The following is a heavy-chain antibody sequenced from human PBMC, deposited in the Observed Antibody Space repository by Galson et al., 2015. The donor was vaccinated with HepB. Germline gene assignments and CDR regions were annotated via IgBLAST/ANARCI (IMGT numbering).Heavy chain of an antibody. CDR3: ATNNNYYDSSGNFDY. CDR1: GYTLTELS. CDR2: FDPEDGET. Sequence: SVKVSCKVSGYTLTELSMHWVRQAPGKGLEWMGGFDPEDGETIYAQKFQGRVTMTEDTSTDTAYMELSSLRSEDTAVYYCATNNNYYDSSGNFDYWGQGTLVTVSS. V-gene: IGHV1-24*01. D-gene: IGHD3-22*01. J-gene: IGHJ4*02.